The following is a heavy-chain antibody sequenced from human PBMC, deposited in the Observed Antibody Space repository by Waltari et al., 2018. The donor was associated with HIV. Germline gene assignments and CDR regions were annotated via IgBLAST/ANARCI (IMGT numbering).Heavy chain of an antibody. Sequence: VRLVESGGGLVWPGGALSLSCPVSVFTVGHRSTTCVRHASGKGLEWVSTVYSDGTTVYADSVKGRFSTSRDTSKNILHLLMDSLRVDDTAVYYCAREVFYYDNSGHPGWFDPWGQGTLVAVSS. V-gene: IGHV3-66*01. CDR3: AREVFYYDNSGHPGWFDP. CDR1: VFTVGHRS. CDR2: VYSDGTT. J-gene: IGHJ5*02. D-gene: IGHD3-22*01.